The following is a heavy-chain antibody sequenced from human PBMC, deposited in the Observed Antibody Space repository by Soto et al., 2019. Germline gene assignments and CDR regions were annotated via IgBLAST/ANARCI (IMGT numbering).Heavy chain of an antibody. CDR2: INHSGST. CDR1: GGSFSGYY. D-gene: IGHD5-18*01. V-gene: IGHV4-34*01. CDR3: AGSYGRNFDY. Sequence: SETLSLTCAVYGGSFSGYYWSWIRQPPGKGLEWIGEINHSGSTNYNPSLKSRVTISVDTSKNQFSLKLSSVTAADTAVYYCAGSYGRNFDYWGQGTLVTVS. J-gene: IGHJ4*02.